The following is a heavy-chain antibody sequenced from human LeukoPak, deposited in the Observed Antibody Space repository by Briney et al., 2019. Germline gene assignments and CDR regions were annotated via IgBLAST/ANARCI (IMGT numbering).Heavy chain of an antibody. J-gene: IGHJ4*02. V-gene: IGHV3-48*04. CDR2: ISGSSSTI. CDR3: AKGRCGDSSCWYFDA. Sequence: SGGSLRLSCAASGFTFSSYSMNWVRQAPGKGLEWGSYISGSSSTIYYADSVKGRFTISRDDSQNTVYLQMNSVRAEDTAIYFCAKGRCGDSSCWYFDAWAKGTRVTVSS. CDR1: GFTFSSYS. D-gene: IGHD6-13*01.